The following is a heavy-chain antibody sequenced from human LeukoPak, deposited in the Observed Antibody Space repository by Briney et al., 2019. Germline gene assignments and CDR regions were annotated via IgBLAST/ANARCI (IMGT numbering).Heavy chain of an antibody. Sequence: PGGSLRLSCTASGFTFGGYAMSWVRQAPGKGLEWVASIGPTGSDRYHADSIKGRFTISRDNANNFLYLQMNSLRAEDTAVYYCATETNGRHYDYWGQGTLLTVSS. CDR3: ATETNGRHYDY. V-gene: IGHV3-21*06. D-gene: IGHD1-14*01. J-gene: IGHJ4*02. CDR1: GFTFGGYA. CDR2: IGPTGSDR.